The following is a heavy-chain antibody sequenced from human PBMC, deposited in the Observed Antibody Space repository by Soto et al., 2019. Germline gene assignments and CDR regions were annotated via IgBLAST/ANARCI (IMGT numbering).Heavy chain of an antibody. Sequence: SETLSLTCTVSGGSISSGGYYRSWIRQPPGKGLEWIGEINHSGSTNYNPSLKSRVTISVDTSKNQFSLKLSSVTAADTAVYYCARGLNYHCSGPLGYWGQGNQVTVSS. CDR1: GGSISSGGYY. CDR3: ARGLNYHCSGPLGY. CDR2: INHSGST. J-gene: IGHJ4*02. V-gene: IGHV4-39*07. D-gene: IGHD3-10*01.